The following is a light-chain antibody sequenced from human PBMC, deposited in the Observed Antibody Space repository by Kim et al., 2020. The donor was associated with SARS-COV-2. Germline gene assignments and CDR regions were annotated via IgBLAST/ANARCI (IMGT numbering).Light chain of an antibody. CDR3: QVWDSSSDHWV. CDR2: YDY. V-gene: IGLV3-21*04. CDR1: NIGTKT. J-gene: IGLJ3*02. Sequence: SYELTQPPSVSAAPGETATITCGGNNIGTKTVHWYQQKPGQAPVLVIYYDYDRPSGIPERFSGSNSGTTATLTISRVEAGDEADYYCQVWDSSSDHWVFGGGTQLTVL.